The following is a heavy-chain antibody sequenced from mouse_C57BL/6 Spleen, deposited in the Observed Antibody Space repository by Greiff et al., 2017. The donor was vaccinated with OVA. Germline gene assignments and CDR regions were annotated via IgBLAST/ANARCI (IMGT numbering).Heavy chain of an antibody. CDR2: ISDGGSYT. V-gene: IGHV5-4*01. CDR3: ARDGGRQYFDY. J-gene: IGHJ2*01. CDR1: GFTFSSYA. Sequence: EVQGVESGGGLVKPGGSLKLSCAASGFTFSSYAMSWVRQTPEKRLEWVATISDGGSYTYYPDNVKGRFTISRDNAKNNLYLQMSHLKSEDTAMYYCARDGGRQYFDYWGQGTTLTVSS. D-gene: IGHD6-1*01.